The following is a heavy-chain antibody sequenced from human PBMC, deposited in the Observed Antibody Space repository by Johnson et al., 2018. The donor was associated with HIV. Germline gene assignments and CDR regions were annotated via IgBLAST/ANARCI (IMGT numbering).Heavy chain of an antibody. D-gene: IGHD5-12*01. J-gene: IGHJ3*02. CDR2: IRYDGSNK. V-gene: IGHV3-33*08. Sequence: VQLVESGGGVVQPGRSLRLSCAASGFTFSSYAMHWVRQAPGKGLEWVAFIRYDGSNKYYADSVKGRFTISRDNAKNTLYLQMNSLRAEDTAVFYCARDAKVGYGDAFDIWGHGTMVTVSS. CDR3: ARDAKVGYGDAFDI. CDR1: GFTFSSYA.